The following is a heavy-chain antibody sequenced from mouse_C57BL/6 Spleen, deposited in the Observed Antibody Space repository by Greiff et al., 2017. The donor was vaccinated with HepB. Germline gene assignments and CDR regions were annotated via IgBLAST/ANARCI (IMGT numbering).Heavy chain of an antibody. CDR2: IDPENGDT. CDR1: GFNIKDDY. Sequence: EVKLQESGAELVRPGASVKLSCTASGFNIKDDYMHWVKQRPEQGLEWIGWIDPENGDTEYASKFQGKATITADTSSNTAYLQLSSLTSEDTAVYYCTTEYYGSWFAYWGQGTLVTVSA. J-gene: IGHJ3*01. CDR3: TTEYYGSWFAY. V-gene: IGHV14-4*01. D-gene: IGHD1-1*02.